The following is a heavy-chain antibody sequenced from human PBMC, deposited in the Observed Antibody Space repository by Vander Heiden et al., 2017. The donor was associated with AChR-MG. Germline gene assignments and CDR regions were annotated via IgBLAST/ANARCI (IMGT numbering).Heavy chain of an antibody. CDR3: ARQGTVVVPAARVGGDDAFDI. D-gene: IGHD2-2*01. J-gene: IGHJ3*02. Sequence: QLQLQESGPGLVKPSETLSLTCTVSGGSISSSSYYWGWIRQPPGKGLEWIGSIYYSGSTYYNPSLKSRVTIAVDTSKNQFSLKLSSVTAADTAVYYCARQGTVVVPAARVGGDDAFDIWGQGTMVTVSS. V-gene: IGHV4-39*01. CDR2: IYYSGST. CDR1: GGSISSSSYY.